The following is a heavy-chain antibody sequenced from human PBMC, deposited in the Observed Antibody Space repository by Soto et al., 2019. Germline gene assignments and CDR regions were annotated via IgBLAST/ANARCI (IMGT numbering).Heavy chain of an antibody. J-gene: IGHJ4*02. Sequence: ASVKVSCKASGYTFTSYGISWVRQAPGQGLEWMGWISAYNGNTNYAQKLQGRVTMTTDTSTSTAYMELRSLRSDDTAAYYCARLLWFGELLFGVFDYWGQGTLVTVSS. CDR1: GYTFTSYG. CDR2: ISAYNGNT. CDR3: ARLLWFGELLFGVFDY. V-gene: IGHV1-18*01. D-gene: IGHD3-10*01.